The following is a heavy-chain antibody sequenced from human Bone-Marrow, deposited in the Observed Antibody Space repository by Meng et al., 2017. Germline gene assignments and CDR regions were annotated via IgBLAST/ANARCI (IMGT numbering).Heavy chain of an antibody. V-gene: IGHV3-74*01. CDR1: GFSFSSYW. CDR2: INADARTT. D-gene: IGHD3-22*01. Sequence: ESLKISCAASGFSFSSYWMHWVRQVPGKGLLWVSRINADARTTTYADSVQGRFTISRDNAKHTLYLQMNSLRAEDTAVYFCVKGRPYYDSSDSDYFHNWGQGTRVTGSS. J-gene: IGHJ4*02. CDR3: VKGRPYYDSSDSDYFHN.